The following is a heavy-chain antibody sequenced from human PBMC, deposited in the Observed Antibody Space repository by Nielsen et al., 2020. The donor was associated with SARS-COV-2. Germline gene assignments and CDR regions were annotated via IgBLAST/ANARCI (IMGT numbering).Heavy chain of an antibody. CDR3: AREEYALSDWFDP. CDR1: GGSISSGGYY. Sequence: SETLSLTCTVSGGSISSGGYYWSWIRQHPGKGLEWIGYIYYSGSTYYNPSLKSRVTISVDTSKNQFSLKLSSVTAADTAVYYCAREEYALSDWFDPWGQGTLVTVSS. D-gene: IGHD2-2*01. CDR2: IYYSGST. J-gene: IGHJ5*02. V-gene: IGHV4-31*03.